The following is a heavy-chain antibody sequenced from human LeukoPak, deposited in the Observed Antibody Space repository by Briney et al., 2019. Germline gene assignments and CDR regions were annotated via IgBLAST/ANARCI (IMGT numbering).Heavy chain of an antibody. Sequence: SETLSLTCTVSGGPISSYYWSWIRQPPGKGLEWIGYIYYSGSTNYNPSLKSRVTISVDTSKNQFSLKLSSVTAADTAVYYCARQVIQPYGGSAPNWFDPWGQGTLVTVSS. J-gene: IGHJ5*02. D-gene: IGHD5-18*01. CDR2: IYYSGST. V-gene: IGHV4-59*08. CDR1: GGPISSYY. CDR3: ARQVIQPYGGSAPNWFDP.